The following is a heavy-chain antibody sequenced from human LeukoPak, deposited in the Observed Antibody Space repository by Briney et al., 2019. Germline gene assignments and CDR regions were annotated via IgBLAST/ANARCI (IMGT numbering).Heavy chain of an antibody. CDR3: ARLDYCSGGSCYEGIYYFDY. CDR1: GYTFTGYY. J-gene: IGHJ4*02. Sequence: ASVKVSCKASGYTFTGYYMHWVRQAPGQGLEWMGWISAYNGNTNYAQKLQGRVTMTTDTSTSTAYMELRSLRSDDTAVYYCARLDYCSGGSCYEGIYYFDYWGQGTLVTVSS. V-gene: IGHV1-18*04. D-gene: IGHD2-15*01. CDR2: ISAYNGNT.